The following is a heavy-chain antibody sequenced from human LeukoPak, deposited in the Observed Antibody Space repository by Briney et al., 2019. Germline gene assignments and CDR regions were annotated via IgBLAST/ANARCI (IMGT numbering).Heavy chain of an antibody. CDR3: ARVVEQWLADY. Sequence: ASVKVSCTASGGTFSSYAISWVRQAPGQGLEWMGGIIPIFGTANYAQKFQGRVTITADESTSTAYMELSSLRSEDTAVYYCARVVEQWLADYWGQGTLVTVSS. CDR2: IIPIFGTA. D-gene: IGHD6-19*01. CDR1: GGTFSSYA. J-gene: IGHJ4*02. V-gene: IGHV1-69*13.